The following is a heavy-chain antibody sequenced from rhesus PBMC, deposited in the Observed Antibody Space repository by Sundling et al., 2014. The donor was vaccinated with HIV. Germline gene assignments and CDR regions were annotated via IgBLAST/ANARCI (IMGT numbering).Heavy chain of an antibody. V-gene: IGHV4-165*01. CDR3: AREASGYSNYGWEYYGLDS. CDR2: IGGSSGNT. Sequence: QVQLQESGPGLVKPSETLSLTCAVSGGSISDYYYWNWIRQPPGKRLEWIGYIGGSSGNTKYNPSLKSRVTISKDTSKTQFSLKLTSVTVADTAVYYCAREASGYSNYGWEYYGLDSWGQGVVVTVSS. J-gene: IGHJ6*01. D-gene: IGHD4-23*01. CDR1: GGSISDYYY.